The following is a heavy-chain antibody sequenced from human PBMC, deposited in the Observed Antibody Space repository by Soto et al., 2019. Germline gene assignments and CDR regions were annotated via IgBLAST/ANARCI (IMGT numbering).Heavy chain of an antibody. CDR3: AXXMYSSDYFVKWFEP. D-gene: IGHD6-19*01. CDR1: GFSFSSYA. CDR2: ISHDGINK. Sequence: QVRLVESGGGVVQPGRSLRLSCTASGFSFSSYAMYWFRQPPGKGLEWVAVISHDGINKHYADSVKGRVTVSRDNSNHSLDLQLNSLRGEDXAMYXCAXXMYSSDYFVKWFEPWGQGTLVTVSS. J-gene: IGHJ5*02. V-gene: IGHV3-30-3*01.